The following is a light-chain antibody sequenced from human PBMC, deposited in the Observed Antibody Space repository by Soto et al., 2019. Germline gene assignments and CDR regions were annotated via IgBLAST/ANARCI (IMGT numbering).Light chain of an antibody. V-gene: IGKV1-5*03. CDR1: QSISIW. CDR3: QHYNDYSWT. Sequence: DIHMTQSPSTLSASVGDRVTITCRASQSISIWLAWYQQKPGKAPNLLIYKTSSIESGVPSRFSASGSGTEFTLTISSLQPDDFANYYCQHYNDYSWTFGQGTKVEIK. J-gene: IGKJ1*01. CDR2: KTS.